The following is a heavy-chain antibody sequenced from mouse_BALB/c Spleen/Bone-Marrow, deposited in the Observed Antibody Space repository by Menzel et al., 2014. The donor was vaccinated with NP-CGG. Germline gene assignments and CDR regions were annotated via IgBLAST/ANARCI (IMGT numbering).Heavy chain of an antibody. CDR1: GYTFTDYA. CDR3: ARESIYYYGSTLDY. V-gene: IGHV1S137*01. CDR2: ISTYYSDA. J-gene: IGHJ2*01. Sequence: VNVVESGAELVRPGVSVKISCKGSGYTFTDYAMHWVKQSHAKSLEWIGVISTYYSDASYNQKFKGKATMTVDKSSSTAYMELARLTSEDSAIYYCARESIYYYGSTLDYWGQGTTLTVSS. D-gene: IGHD1-1*01.